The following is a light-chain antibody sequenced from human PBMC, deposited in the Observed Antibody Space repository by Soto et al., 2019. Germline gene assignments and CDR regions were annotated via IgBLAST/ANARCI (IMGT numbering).Light chain of an antibody. V-gene: IGKV3D-15*01. CDR2: GAS. Sequence: EIVMTQSPATLSVSPGEGATLSCRASQSVSSNLAWYQQKPGQAPRLLIYGASTRATGIPARFSGSGSGTEFTLTISGLQSEDFAIYYCQQYNNWPPWTFGQGTKVEIK. CDR3: QQYNNWPPWT. CDR1: QSVSSN. J-gene: IGKJ1*01.